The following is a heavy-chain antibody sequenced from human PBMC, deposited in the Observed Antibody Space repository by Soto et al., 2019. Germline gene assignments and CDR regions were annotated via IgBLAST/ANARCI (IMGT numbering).Heavy chain of an antibody. CDR1: GYTFTSYS. CDR2: INAGNGNT. J-gene: IGHJ4*02. D-gene: IGHD3-10*01. V-gene: IGHV1-3*01. CDR3: AREKDGGFDY. Sequence: AASVKVSCKASGYTFTSYSMHWVRQAPGQRLEWMAWINAGNGNTKYSREFQGRVTITRDTSASTAYMELSSLRSEDTAVYYCAREKDGGFDYWGQGTLVTVSS.